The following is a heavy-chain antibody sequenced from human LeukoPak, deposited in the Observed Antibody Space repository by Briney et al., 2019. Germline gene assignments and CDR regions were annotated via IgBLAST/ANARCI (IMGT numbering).Heavy chain of an antibody. CDR1: GFTFSSYG. CDR2: IRYDGSNK. J-gene: IGHJ4*02. D-gene: IGHD2-15*01. CDR3: ARAGYCSGGSCQYYFDY. Sequence: GGSLRLSCAASGFTFSSYGMHWVRQAPGKGLEWVAFIRYDGSNKYYADSVKGRFTISRDNSKNTLYLQMNSLRAEDTAVYYCARAGYCSGGSCQYYFDYWGQGTLVTVSS. V-gene: IGHV3-30*02.